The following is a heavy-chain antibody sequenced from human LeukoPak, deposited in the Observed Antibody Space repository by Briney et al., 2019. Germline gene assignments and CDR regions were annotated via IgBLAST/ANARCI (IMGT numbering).Heavy chain of an antibody. Sequence: GGSLRLSCAASAFTFSSHAMSWVRQAPGKGLVWVSAISGSGGSTYYADSVKGRFTISRDNSKNTLYLQMNSLRAEDTAVYYCAKDLPGFLWPLGALNYWGQGTLVTVSS. D-gene: IGHD3-3*01. CDR2: ISGSGGST. V-gene: IGHV3-23*01. CDR1: AFTFSSHA. J-gene: IGHJ4*02. CDR3: AKDLPGFLWPLGALNY.